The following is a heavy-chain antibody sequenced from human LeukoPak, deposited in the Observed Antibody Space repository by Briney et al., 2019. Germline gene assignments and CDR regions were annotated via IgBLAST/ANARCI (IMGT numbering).Heavy chain of an antibody. CDR2: IIPIFGTA. V-gene: IGHV1-69*13. Sequence: GASVKVSCKASGGTFSSYAISWVRQAPGQGLEWMGGIIPIFGTANYAQKFQGRVTITADESTSTAYMELSSLRSVDTAVYYCARALVVVAATHDAFDIWGQGTMVTVSS. D-gene: IGHD2-15*01. J-gene: IGHJ3*02. CDR1: GGTFSSYA. CDR3: ARALVVVAATHDAFDI.